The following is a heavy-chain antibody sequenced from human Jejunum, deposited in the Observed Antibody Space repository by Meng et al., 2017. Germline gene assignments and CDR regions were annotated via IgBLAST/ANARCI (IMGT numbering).Heavy chain of an antibody. CDR2: VSSSGGST. D-gene: IGHD5-18*01. CDR1: GFTFSTHA. CDR3: AKDGTAMVTLQSLDV. J-gene: IGHJ6*02. Sequence: GGSLRLSCEASGFTFSTHAMTWVRQAPGQGLEWVSVVSSSGGSTYYADSVKGRFSISRDNSKDTLYLQMNSQRAEDTALYYCAKDGTAMVTLQSLDVWGRGTTVTVSS. V-gene: IGHV3-23*01.